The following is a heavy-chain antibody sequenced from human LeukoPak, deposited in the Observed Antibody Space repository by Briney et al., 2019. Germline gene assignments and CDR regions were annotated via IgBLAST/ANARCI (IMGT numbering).Heavy chain of an antibody. J-gene: IGHJ5*02. D-gene: IGHD1-26*01. Sequence: SETLSLTCSVSGASISRYYWNWIRQPPGKGLEWIGNIYTSGGTNYNPALKSRVTISLDTSQDQFSLKLTSVTAADTAFYYCAKDWELGTWGQGTLVTVSS. V-gene: IGHV4-59*01. CDR1: GASISRYY. CDR2: IYTSGGT. CDR3: AKDWELGT.